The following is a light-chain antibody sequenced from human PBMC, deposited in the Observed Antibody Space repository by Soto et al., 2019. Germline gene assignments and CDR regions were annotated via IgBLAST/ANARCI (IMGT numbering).Light chain of an antibody. CDR2: GAS. Sequence: EIVLTQSAGTLSLSPGERATLSWGASQSVSNNYLAWYQQKPGQAPRLLIYGASNRATGIPDRFSGSGSGTDFTLTISRLEPEDFAVYYCQQYGSSGTFGQGTKVDIK. J-gene: IGKJ1*01. V-gene: IGKV3-20*01. CDR1: QSVSNNY. CDR3: QQYGSSGT.